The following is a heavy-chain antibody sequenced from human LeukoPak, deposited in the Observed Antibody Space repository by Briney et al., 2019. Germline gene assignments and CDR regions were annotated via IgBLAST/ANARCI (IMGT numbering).Heavy chain of an antibody. CDR2: IYCGVST. Sequence: SETLSLTCTVSGGSISGYYWSWIRQPPGKGLEWIGYIYCGVSTNYNPSLKSRVTISLDTSKKQISLKVRSVTAADTTIYYCARLLADNWFDPWGQGTLVTVSS. V-gene: IGHV4-59*08. CDR1: GGSISGYY. D-gene: IGHD6-13*01. J-gene: IGHJ5*02. CDR3: ARLLADNWFDP.